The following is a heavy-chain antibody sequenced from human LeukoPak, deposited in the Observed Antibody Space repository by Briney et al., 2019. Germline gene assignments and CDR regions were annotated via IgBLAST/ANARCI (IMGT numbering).Heavy chain of an antibody. CDR2: IYDRGTT. CDR3: ARDPDGYKFFDY. V-gene: IGHV4-59*01. Sequence: SETLSLTCTVSGDALGTFFWHWIRQPPGKGLEWMGYIYDRGTTAYNPSLKRRVTVSVDTSTNQFSLTLTSVTPADTAVYYCARDPDGYKFFDYWGRGRPVAVSS. CDR1: GDALGTFF. J-gene: IGHJ4*02. D-gene: IGHD5-24*01.